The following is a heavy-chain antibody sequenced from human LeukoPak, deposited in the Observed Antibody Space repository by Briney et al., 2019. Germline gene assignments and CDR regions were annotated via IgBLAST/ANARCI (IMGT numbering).Heavy chain of an antibody. CDR3: ARVSTSIFGVVTLNAFDI. V-gene: IGHV3-7*01. J-gene: IGHJ3*02. CDR2: IHQDGSEK. D-gene: IGHD3-3*01. CDR1: GFTFSSYW. Sequence: PGGSLRLSCAASGFTFSSYWMTWVRQAPGKGLEWVANIHQDGSEKYYVDSVRGRFTISRDNAKNSLYLQMNSLRAEDTAVYYCARVSTSIFGVVTLNAFDIWGQGTMVTVSS.